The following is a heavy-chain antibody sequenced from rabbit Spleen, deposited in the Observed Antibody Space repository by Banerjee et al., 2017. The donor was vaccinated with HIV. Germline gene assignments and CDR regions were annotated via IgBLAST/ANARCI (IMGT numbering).Heavy chain of an antibody. CDR3: VRSNVASFFYRGNL. CDR2: IYTGSGST. V-gene: IGHV1S45*01. D-gene: IGHD8-1*01. J-gene: IGHJ4*01. Sequence: QEQLEESGGGLVKPGASLTLTCTASGFSFSSSYYMCWVRQAPGKGLEWIGCIYTGSGSTYYASWAKGRFTGSKTSSTTVTLQMTSLTAADMATYFCVRSNVASFFYRGNLWGPGTLVTVS. CDR1: GFSFSSSYY.